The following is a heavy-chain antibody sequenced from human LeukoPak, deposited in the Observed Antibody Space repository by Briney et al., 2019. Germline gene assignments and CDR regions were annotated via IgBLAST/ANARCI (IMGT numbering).Heavy chain of an antibody. V-gene: IGHV1-46*01. Sequence: ASVKVSCKASGYTFTSYYMHWVRQAPGQGLEWMGIINPSGGSTSYAQKFQGRVTMTRDTSTSTVYMELGSLRSEDTAVYYCAREHVDTSVNYRFDPWGQGTLVTVSS. CDR3: AREHVDTSVNYRFDP. D-gene: IGHD5-24*01. J-gene: IGHJ5*02. CDR2: INPSGGST. CDR1: GYTFTSYY.